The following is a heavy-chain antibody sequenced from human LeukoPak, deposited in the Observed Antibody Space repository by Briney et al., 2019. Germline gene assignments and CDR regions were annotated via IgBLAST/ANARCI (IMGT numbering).Heavy chain of an antibody. D-gene: IGHD3-10*01. CDR1: GFTFSSYA. Sequence: GGSLRLSCAASGFTFSSYAMSWVRQAPGKGLEWVSAISGSGGSTYYADSVKGRFTISRDNSKNTLYLQMNSLRAEDTAVYYCARSYYYGSGRVDAFDIWGQGTMVTVPS. J-gene: IGHJ3*02. CDR3: ARSYYYGSGRVDAFDI. V-gene: IGHV3-23*01. CDR2: ISGSGGST.